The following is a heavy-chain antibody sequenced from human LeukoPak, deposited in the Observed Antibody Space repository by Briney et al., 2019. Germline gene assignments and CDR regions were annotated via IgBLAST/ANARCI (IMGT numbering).Heavy chain of an antibody. D-gene: IGHD2-2*01. Sequence: SVKVSCKASGGTFSSYAISWVRQAPGQGLEWMGGIIPIFGTANYAQKFQGRVTITADESTSTAYMELSSLRSEDTAVYYCARDGSTSEFIYYYGMDVWGQGTTVTVSS. J-gene: IGHJ6*02. CDR2: IIPIFGTA. CDR1: GGTFSSYA. V-gene: IGHV1-69*01. CDR3: ARDGSTSEFIYYYGMDV.